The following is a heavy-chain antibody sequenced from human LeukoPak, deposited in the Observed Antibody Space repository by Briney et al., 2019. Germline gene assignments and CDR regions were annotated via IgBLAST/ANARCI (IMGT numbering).Heavy chain of an antibody. V-gene: IGHV4-38-2*02. Sequence: SETLSLTCTVSAGSITNYYWGWIRQPPGKGLEWIGSISHSGSTYYNPSLKSRVTISLDTSKNQFSLKLSSVTAADTAVYYCARALGGLIGVVTAVEYNWFDPWGQGTLVIVSS. CDR2: ISHSGST. J-gene: IGHJ5*02. CDR3: ARALGGLIGVVTAVEYNWFDP. D-gene: IGHD2-21*02. CDR1: AGSITNYY.